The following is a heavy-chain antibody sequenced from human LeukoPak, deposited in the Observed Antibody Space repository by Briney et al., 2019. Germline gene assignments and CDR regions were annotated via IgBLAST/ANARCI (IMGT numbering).Heavy chain of an antibody. V-gene: IGHV4-34*01. J-gene: IGHJ1*01. Sequence: SETLSLTSAVYGGSFSGYYWSWIRQPPGKGLEWIGEINHSGSTNYNPSLKSRVTISVDTSKNQFSLKLSSVTAADTAVYYCARGEVAAAGTRSEYFQHWGQGTLVTVSS. CDR2: INHSGST. CDR1: GGSFSGYY. D-gene: IGHD6-13*01. CDR3: ARGEVAAAGTRSEYFQH.